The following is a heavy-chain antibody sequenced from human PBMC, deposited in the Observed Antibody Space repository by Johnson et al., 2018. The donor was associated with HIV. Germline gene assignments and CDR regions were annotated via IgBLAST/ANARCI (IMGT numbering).Heavy chain of an antibody. D-gene: IGHD6-19*01. CDR2: IYSVAST. CDR1: GFTVSSNY. J-gene: IGHJ3*02. V-gene: IGHV3-66*02. CDR3: AKVIAVAGTGAFDI. Sequence: VQLVESGGGLVQPGGSLRLSCTASGFTVSSNYMSWVRQAPGKGLEWVSVIYSVASTYYADSVKGRFTISRDNSKNTLYLQMNSLRAEDTAVYYCAKVIAVAGTGAFDIWGQGTMVTVSS.